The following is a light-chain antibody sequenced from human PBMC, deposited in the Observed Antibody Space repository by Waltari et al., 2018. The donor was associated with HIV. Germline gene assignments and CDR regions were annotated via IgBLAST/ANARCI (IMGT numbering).Light chain of an antibody. V-gene: IGKV1-12*01. Sequence: IQMTQSPSSVSASVGDSITISCRASQAISDWLAWYQKKPGKAPTLLISGASHFQSGVPSRFTGTGSGRVFALTISGLQPEDFATYYCQQTNSFPLTFGPGTTVDIK. CDR3: QQTNSFPLT. CDR2: GAS. J-gene: IGKJ3*01. CDR1: QAISDW.